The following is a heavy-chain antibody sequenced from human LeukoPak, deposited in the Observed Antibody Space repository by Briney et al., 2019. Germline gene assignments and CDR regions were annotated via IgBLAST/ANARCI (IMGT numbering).Heavy chain of an antibody. J-gene: IGHJ4*02. V-gene: IGHV1-2*02. CDR1: GYNFTDYY. CDR2: INPKSGGT. D-gene: IGHD1-26*01. CDR3: ARDSGLGPTWHPFDH. Sequence: ASVKVSCKASGYNFTDYYVHWVRQAPGQGLEWMGWINPKSGGTNYAQKFRGRVTMTRDTSISTAYMELSGLRSDDTAVYYCARDSGLGPTWHPFDHWGQGTPVTVSS.